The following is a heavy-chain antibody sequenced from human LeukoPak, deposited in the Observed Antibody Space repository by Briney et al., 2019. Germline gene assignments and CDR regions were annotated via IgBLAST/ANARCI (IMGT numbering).Heavy chain of an antibody. CDR3: ARRRSTVTTSGWFDP. CDR2: INHSGST. V-gene: IGHV4-34*01. CDR1: GGSFSGYY. Sequence: PSETLSLTCAVYGGSFSGYYWSWIRQPPGKGLEWIGEINHSGSTNYNPSLKSRVTISVDTSKNQFSLKLGSVTAADTAVYYCARRRSTVTTSGWFDPWGQGTLVTVSS. J-gene: IGHJ5*02. D-gene: IGHD4-17*01.